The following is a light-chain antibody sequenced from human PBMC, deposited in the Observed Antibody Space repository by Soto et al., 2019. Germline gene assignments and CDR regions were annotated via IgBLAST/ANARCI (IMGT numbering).Light chain of an antibody. V-gene: IGKV3D-20*02. J-gene: IGKJ5*01. CDR3: QHRSDWPIT. CDR2: GAS. Sequence: EIIWTQSPDTLSLSPGERATLSRRASQTVSSNYLAWCQQSPGQTPRLLIYGASNRAAGIPARFSGSGCGTDFTLTISSLEPEDFAIYYCQHRSDWPITFGQGTRLEIK. CDR1: QTVSSNY.